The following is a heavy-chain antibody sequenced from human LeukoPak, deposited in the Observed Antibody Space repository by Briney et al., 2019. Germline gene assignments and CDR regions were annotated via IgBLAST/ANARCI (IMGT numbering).Heavy chain of an antibody. CDR1: GYSFTSYW. CDR3: GRRGGSGKSYYYDYMAV. J-gene: IGHJ6*03. D-gene: IGHD6-19*01. Sequence: GESLKISCKGSGYSFTSYWIGWVRQMPGKGLEWMGIIYPGDSGTRYSPSLQGQVTISADKSISTAYLEWSSLQASDTATYYCGRRGGSGKSYYYDYMAVWGKGTTVIVSS. CDR2: IYPGDSGT. V-gene: IGHV5-51*01.